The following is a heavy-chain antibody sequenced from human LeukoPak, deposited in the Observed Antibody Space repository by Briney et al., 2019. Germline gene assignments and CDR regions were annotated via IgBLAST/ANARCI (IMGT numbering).Heavy chain of an antibody. CDR2: INSDGSST. J-gene: IGHJ6*02. Sequence: GASVKVSCKASGGTFSSYWMHWVRQAPGKGLVWFSRINSDGSSTSYADSVKGRFTISRDNAKNTLYLQMNSLRAEDTAVYYCARDGEPLGMDVWGQGTTVTVSS. V-gene: IGHV3-74*01. CDR3: ARDGEPLGMDV. CDR1: GGTFSSYW.